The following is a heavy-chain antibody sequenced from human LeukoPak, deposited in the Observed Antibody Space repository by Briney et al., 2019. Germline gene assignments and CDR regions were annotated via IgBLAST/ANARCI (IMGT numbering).Heavy chain of an antibody. V-gene: IGHV4-59*01. Sequence: DPSETLSLTCTVSGASINNYYWSWVRQPPLKGLEWIGYIYSTGDTSYNPSLESRVSISMDTSKNHFSPEITSVTAADTAVYYCARGSRVYDRSGFHTWHDYWGHGTLVTVSS. CDR3: ARGSRVYDRSGFHTWHDY. J-gene: IGHJ4*03. CDR1: GASINNYY. CDR2: IYSTGDT. D-gene: IGHD3-22*01.